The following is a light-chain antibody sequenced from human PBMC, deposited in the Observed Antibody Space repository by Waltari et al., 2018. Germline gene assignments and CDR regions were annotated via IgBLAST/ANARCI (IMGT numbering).Light chain of an antibody. J-gene: IGKJ4*01. CDR1: QSVDTY. CDR3: QQRSSWFT. V-gene: IGKV3-11*01. CDR2: DAS. Sequence: EIVLTQSPGTLSLSPGESATLSCRANQSVDTYLPWYQKKPGQAHRLLSYDASTRATGIPARFSGSGSRTDFTLTSSSLEPEDFAVYYCQQRSSWFTFGGGTKVEV.